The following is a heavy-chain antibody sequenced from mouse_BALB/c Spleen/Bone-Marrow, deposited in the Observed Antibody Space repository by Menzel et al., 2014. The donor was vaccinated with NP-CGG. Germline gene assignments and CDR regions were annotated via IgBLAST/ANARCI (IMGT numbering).Heavy chain of an antibody. CDR2: IRLKSNNYAT. V-gene: IGHV6-6*02. J-gene: IGHJ4*01. Sequence: EVKLVESGGGLVQPGGSMKLSCVASGFTFSNYWMNWVRQSPEKGLEWVAEIRLKSNNYATHYAESVKGRFTISRDDSKSSVYLQMNNLRAEGTGIYYCTRGCHGSATGAYAMDYWGQGTSVTVSS. CDR1: GFTFSNYW. CDR3: TRGCHGSATGAYAMDY. D-gene: IGHD1-1*01.